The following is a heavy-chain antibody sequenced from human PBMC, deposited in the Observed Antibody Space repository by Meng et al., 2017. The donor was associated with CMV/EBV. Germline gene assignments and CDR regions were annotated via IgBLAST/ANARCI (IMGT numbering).Heavy chain of an antibody. J-gene: IGHJ3*02. Sequence: ASVKVSCKASGYTFTSYYMHWVRQAPGQGLEWMGIINPSGGSTSYAQKFQGRVTMTRDTSTSTVYMELSSLRSEDTAVYYCARPTRSTSCYSLNDAFDIWGQGTMVTVSS. CDR1: GYTFTSYY. V-gene: IGHV1-46*01. CDR3: ARPTRSTSCYSLNDAFDI. D-gene: IGHD2-2*02. CDR2: INPSGGST.